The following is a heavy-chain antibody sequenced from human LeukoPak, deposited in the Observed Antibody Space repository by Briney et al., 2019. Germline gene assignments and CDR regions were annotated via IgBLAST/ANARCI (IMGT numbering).Heavy chain of an antibody. D-gene: IGHD3-10*01. Sequence: SVKVSCKASGYTFTSYGISWVRQAPGQGLEWMGRIIPILGIANYAQKFQGRVTITADKSTSTAYMELSSLRSEDTAVYYCARDRYYGSGRYAFDYWGQGTLVTVSS. CDR2: IIPILGIA. J-gene: IGHJ4*02. CDR3: ARDRYYGSGRYAFDY. V-gene: IGHV1-69*04. CDR1: GYTFTSYG.